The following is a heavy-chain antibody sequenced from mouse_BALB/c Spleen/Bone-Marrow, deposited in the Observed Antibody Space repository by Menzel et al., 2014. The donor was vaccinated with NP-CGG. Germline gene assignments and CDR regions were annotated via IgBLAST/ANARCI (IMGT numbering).Heavy chain of an antibody. J-gene: IGHJ2*01. CDR2: IDPANGNT. D-gene: IGHD1-1*01. CDR1: GFNIKDTY. V-gene: IGHV14-3*02. CDR3: ANYYYGYYFDY. Sequence: VHVKQSGAELVKPGASVKLSCTASGFNIKDTYMHWVKQRPEQGLEWIGRIDPANGNTKYDPKFQDKATITADTSSNTAFLQLSSLTSEDTAVYYCANYYYGYYFDYWGQGTTLTVSS.